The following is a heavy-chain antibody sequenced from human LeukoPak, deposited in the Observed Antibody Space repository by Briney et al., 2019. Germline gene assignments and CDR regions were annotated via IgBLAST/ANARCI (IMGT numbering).Heavy chain of an antibody. CDR3: ARVYYGSGSLHYYYYYMDV. CDR2: IYSGGGT. Sequence: ETLSLTCTVSGGSISSYYWSWVRQAPGKGLEWVAVIYSGGGTYYAGSVKGRFTISRDNPKNTLYLQMNSLRVEDTAVYYCARVYYGSGSLHYYYYYMDVWGKGTTVTVSS. J-gene: IGHJ6*03. CDR1: GGSISSYY. D-gene: IGHD3-10*01. V-gene: IGHV3-53*01.